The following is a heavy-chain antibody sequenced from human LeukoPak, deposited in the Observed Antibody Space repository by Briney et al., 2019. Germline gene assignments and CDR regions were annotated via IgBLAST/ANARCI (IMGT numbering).Heavy chain of an antibody. Sequence: GGSLRLSCAVSGFTLSDHNMDWVRQAPGKGLEWVGRTTNKAHSYTTEYPASVKGRFTISRDDSQNSLYLQMNSLKTEDTAVYYCARAPSGLDYWGQGILVTVSS. J-gene: IGHJ4*02. V-gene: IGHV3-72*01. D-gene: IGHD2-15*01. CDR3: ARAPSGLDY. CDR1: GFTLSDHN. CDR2: TTNKAHSYTT.